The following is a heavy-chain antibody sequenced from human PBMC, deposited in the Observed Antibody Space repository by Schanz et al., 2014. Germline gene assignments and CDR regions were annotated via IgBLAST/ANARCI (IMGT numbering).Heavy chain of an antibody. V-gene: IGHV3-23*01. J-gene: IGHJ4*02. Sequence: DVQLLESGGGLVQPGGSLRLSCAASGFTFSTYAMSWVRQAPGKGLEWVSAISGSGGSTYYADSVKGRFSISRDYSKNTLYLQMNSLRAEDTAVYYCAKDLLYGAPMPLNHLDYWGQGTLVTVSS. CDR2: ISGSGGST. CDR1: GFTFSTYA. CDR3: AKDLLYGAPMPLNHLDY. D-gene: IGHD2-2*01.